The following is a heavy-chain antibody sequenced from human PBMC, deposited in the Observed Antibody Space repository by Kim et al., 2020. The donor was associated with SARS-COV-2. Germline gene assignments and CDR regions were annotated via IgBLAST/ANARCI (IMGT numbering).Heavy chain of an antibody. D-gene: IGHD3-10*01. J-gene: IGHJ5*02. V-gene: IGHV3-43*02. CDR1: GFTFDDYA. CDR3: AKGSKSEGERANWFDP. Sequence: GGSLRLSCAASGFTFDDYAMHWVRQAPGKGLEWVSLISGDGGSTYYADSVKGRFTISRDNSKNSLYLQMNSLRTEDTALYYCAKGSKSEGERANWFDPWGQGTLVTVSS. CDR2: ISGDGGST.